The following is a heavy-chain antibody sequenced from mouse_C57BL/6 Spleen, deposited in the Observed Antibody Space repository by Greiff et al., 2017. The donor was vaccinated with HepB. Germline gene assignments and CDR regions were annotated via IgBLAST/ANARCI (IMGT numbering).Heavy chain of an antibody. J-gene: IGHJ3*01. CDR2: ISYDGSN. Sequence: EVKLQESGPGLVKPSQSLSLTCSVTGYSITSGYYWNWIRQFPGNKLEWMGYISYDGSNNYNPSLKNRISITRDTSKNQFILKLNSVTTEDTATYYSARDFTTGRGFAYWCHGTLVSISA. V-gene: IGHV3-6*01. CDR3: ARDFTTGRGFAY. CDR1: GYSITSGYY. D-gene: IGHD1-1*01.